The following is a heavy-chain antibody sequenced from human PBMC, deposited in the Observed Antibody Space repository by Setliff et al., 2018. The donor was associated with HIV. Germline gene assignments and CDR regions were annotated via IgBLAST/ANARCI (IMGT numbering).Heavy chain of an antibody. V-gene: IGHV5-51*01. CDR1: GYSFTNYW. Sequence: PGESLKISCKGSGYSFTNYWVGWVRQMPGRGLEWMGIIYPIDSDTKYSPSFRGRVTISVDKSTNTAYLHWNSLRPAGTAMYYCGRSGKSGELYAYWGQGTQVTVSS. CDR2: IYPIDSDT. CDR3: GRSGKSGELYAY. J-gene: IGHJ4*02. D-gene: IGHD3-10*01.